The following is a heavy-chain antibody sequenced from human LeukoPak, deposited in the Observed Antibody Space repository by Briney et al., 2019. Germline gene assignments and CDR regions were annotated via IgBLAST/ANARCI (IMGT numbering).Heavy chain of an antibody. CDR2: ISRSATTI. D-gene: IGHD4-17*01. CDR3: TREGAGGDRDY. J-gene: IGHJ4*02. V-gene: IGHV3-48*03. Sequence: QSGGSLRLSCAASGFTFSSYEMNGVRQAPGKGLEWVSYISRSATTIYYADSVKGRFSISRDNARNSLYLQMNSLRAEDTAVYYCTREGAGGDRDYWGQGTLVTVSS. CDR1: GFTFSSYE.